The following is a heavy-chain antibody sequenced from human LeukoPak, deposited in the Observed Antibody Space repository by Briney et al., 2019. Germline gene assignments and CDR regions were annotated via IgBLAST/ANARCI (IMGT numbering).Heavy chain of an antibody. J-gene: IGHJ4*02. CDR3: ARTRISYFDY. Sequence: SETLSLTCTVSGGPISSYYWSWIRQPPGKGLEWIGYIYYSGSTNYNPSLKSRVTISVDTSKNQFSLKLSSVTAADTAVYYCARTRISYFDYWGQGTLVTVSS. CDR1: GGPISSYY. V-gene: IGHV4-59*01. D-gene: IGHD2/OR15-2a*01. CDR2: IYYSGST.